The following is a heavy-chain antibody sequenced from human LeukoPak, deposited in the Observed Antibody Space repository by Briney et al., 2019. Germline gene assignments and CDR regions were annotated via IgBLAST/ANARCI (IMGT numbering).Heavy chain of an antibody. Sequence: GASVKISCKAFGYTFTSYGISWVRQAPGQGLEWMGWISAYNGNTNYAQKLQGRVTMTTDTSTSTAYMELRSLRSDDTAVYYCARDFRLGGWYDYWGQGTLVTVSS. CDR2: ISAYNGNT. V-gene: IGHV1-18*04. J-gene: IGHJ4*02. CDR1: GYTFTSYG. D-gene: IGHD6-19*01. CDR3: ARDFRLGGWYDY.